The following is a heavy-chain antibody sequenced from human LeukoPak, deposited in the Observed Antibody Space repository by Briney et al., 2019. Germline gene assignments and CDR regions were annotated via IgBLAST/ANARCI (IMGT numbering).Heavy chain of an antibody. D-gene: IGHD3-3*01. CDR2: IYTSGST. Sequence: SETLSLTCTVSGGSISSGSYYWSWIRQPAGKGLEWIGRIYTSGSTNYNPSLKSRVTISVDTSKNQFSLKLSSVTAADTAVYYCAREGQDSYYDFWSGYSNWFDPXX. J-gene: IGHJ5*02. CDR3: AREGQDSYYDFWSGYSNWFDP. V-gene: IGHV4-61*02. CDR1: GGSISSGSYY.